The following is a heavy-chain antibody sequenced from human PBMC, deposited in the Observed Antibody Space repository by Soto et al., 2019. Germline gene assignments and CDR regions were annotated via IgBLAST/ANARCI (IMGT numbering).Heavy chain of an antibody. J-gene: IGHJ4*01. CDR3: TTDSRTTLPEIRFDY. CDR2: VKSKAGGGAR. V-gene: IGHV3-15*07. D-gene: IGHD1-26*01. Sequence: GGSLRLSCAASGFTFSEAWMNWVRQAPGKGLEWVGRVKSKAGGGARDYAAPVKGRFVVSRDDSKDIVYLQMNSLKIEDTGVYYCTTDSRTTLPEIRFDYWGHGTPVTVSS. CDR1: GFTFSEAW.